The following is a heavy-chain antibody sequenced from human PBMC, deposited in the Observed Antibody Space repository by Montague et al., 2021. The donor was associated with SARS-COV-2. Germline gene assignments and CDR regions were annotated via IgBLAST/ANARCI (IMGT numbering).Heavy chain of an antibody. CDR3: ARGTYAARLAF. J-gene: IGHJ4*02. D-gene: IGHD6-6*01. CDR1: GGSFSANI. CDR2: IYPGGST. Sequence: SETLSLTCADHGGSFSANIWTWIRQPPGKGLEWIGEIYPGGSTHYNPSLRSRVTMSRDTPERQFSLKLNSVTAADAAIYYCARGTYAARLAFWGQGALVIVSS. V-gene: IGHV4-34*01.